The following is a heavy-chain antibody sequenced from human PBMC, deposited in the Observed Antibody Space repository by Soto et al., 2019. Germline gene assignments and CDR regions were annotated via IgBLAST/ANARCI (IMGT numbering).Heavy chain of an antibody. D-gene: IGHD3-10*01. CDR3: ARVTELFPGYYFDY. CDR2: ISYSGST. J-gene: IGHJ4*02. V-gene: IGHV4-30-4*01. CDR1: GGSISSGDYY. Sequence: QVQLQESGPGLVKPSQTLSLTCTVSGGSISSGDYYWIWIRKPPGKGLEWIGYISYSGSTYYNPSLKSRVTISVDTSKNQCSLKLSSVTAADTAVYYCARVTELFPGYYFDYWGQGTLVTVSS.